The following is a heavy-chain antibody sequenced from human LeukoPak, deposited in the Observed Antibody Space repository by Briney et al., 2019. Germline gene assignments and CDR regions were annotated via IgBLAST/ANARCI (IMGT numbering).Heavy chain of an antibody. CDR1: GYSFPDYW. J-gene: IGHJ4*02. CDR3: TRRDAYGDYFTDY. Sequence: GESLKISCKGSGYSFPDYWIAWVRQMPGKGLEWMGLVYPGDSHVRYSPSFQGQVTISADKSIDTAFLQWDSLKASDTAMYYCTRRDAYGDYFTDYWGQGTLVTVSS. CDR2: VYPGDSHV. V-gene: IGHV5-51*01. D-gene: IGHD4-17*01.